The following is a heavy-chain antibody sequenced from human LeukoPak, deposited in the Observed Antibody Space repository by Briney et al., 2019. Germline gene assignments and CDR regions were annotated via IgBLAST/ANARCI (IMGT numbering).Heavy chain of an antibody. D-gene: IGHD2-15*01. J-gene: IGHJ5*02. Sequence: GASVKVSCKASGYTFTGYYMHWVRQAPGQGLEWMGWINPNSGGTNYAQKLQGRVTMTTDTSTSTAYMELRSLRSDDTAVYYCARDVCSGGSCGYNWFDPWGQGTLVTVSS. CDR1: GYTFTGYY. V-gene: IGHV1-2*02. CDR3: ARDVCSGGSCGYNWFDP. CDR2: INPNSGGT.